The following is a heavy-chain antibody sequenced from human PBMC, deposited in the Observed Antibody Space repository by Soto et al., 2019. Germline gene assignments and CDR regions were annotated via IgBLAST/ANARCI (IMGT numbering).Heavy chain of an antibody. CDR2: IIPILGIA. CDR1: GGTFSSYT. V-gene: IGHV1-69*02. CDR3: ARGLSGDSSGYYVY. Sequence: QVQLVQSGAEVKKPGSSVKVSCKASGGTFSSYTISWVRQAPGQGLEWMGRIIPILGIANYAQKFQGRVTITAYKSTSTAYMELSSLRAEDTAVYYCARGLSGDSSGYYVYWGQGTLVTVSS. J-gene: IGHJ4*02. D-gene: IGHD3-22*01.